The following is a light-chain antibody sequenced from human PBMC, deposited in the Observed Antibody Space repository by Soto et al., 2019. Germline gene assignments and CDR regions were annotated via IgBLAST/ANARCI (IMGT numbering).Light chain of an antibody. V-gene: IGKV3D-15*01. J-gene: IGKJ5*01. CDR3: QQHGQWPIT. Sequence: IVMTQSPATLSVSPGEGVTLSCRASQSVRSHLAWYQQKPGQAPRLLIYGISKRATDIPDRFSGSGSGTEFTLTISSLQPEDFATYYCQQHGQWPITFGQGTRLEIK. CDR1: QSVRSH. CDR2: GIS.